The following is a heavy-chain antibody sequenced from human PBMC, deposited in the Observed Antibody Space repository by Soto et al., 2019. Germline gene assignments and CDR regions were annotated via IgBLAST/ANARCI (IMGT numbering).Heavy chain of an antibody. CDR1: GGSISSSDFC. CDR3: AVVDSTGNWFDP. CDR2: MYYSGTT. D-gene: IGHD3-22*01. J-gene: IGHJ5*02. V-gene: IGHV4-39*01. Sequence: QLQLQESGPGLVKPSETLSLTCTVSGGSISSSDFCWGWLRQPPGKGLDFIGSMYYSGTTYYNPSLKNRITISVDTSKNQFSLKLISVTAADTAVYYCAVVDSTGNWFDPWGQGALVTVSS.